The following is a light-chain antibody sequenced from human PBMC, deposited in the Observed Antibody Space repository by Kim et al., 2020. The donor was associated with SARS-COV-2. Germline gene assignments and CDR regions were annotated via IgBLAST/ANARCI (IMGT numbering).Light chain of an antibody. Sequence: ASVGEGVTLTCRASQDIANDVAWYQHKPGKVPQLLCYAASALKTGVPSRFSGRRSGTDYTLTISNLQPEDVATYFCQNYDSAPWTFGQGTKVDIK. J-gene: IGKJ1*01. CDR2: AAS. V-gene: IGKV1-27*01. CDR1: QDIAND. CDR3: QNYDSAPWT.